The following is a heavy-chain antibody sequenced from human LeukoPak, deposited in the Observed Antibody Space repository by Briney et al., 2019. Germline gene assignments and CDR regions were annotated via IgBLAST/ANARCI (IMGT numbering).Heavy chain of an antibody. D-gene: IGHD4-17*01. J-gene: IGHJ4*02. CDR3: ARDHMTTVTTGY. V-gene: IGHV1-18*01. CDR1: GYTFTSYG. Sequence: ASVKVSCKASGYTFTSYGIRWVRQAPGQGLEGMGWISAYNGNTNYAQKLQGRVTMTTDTSTSTAYMELRSLRSDDTAVYYCARDHMTTVTTGYWGQGTLVTVSS. CDR2: ISAYNGNT.